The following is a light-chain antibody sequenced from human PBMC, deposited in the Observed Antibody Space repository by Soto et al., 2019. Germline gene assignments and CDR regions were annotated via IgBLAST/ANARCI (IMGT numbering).Light chain of an antibody. Sequence: AIRMTQSPSSLSASTGDRVTITCRASQGISNYLVWYQQKPGKAPKVLIHAASTLQSGVSSRFSGSGSGTDFTLTISSLQSEDFATYYCQQYYTYPWTLGQGNKVEV. V-gene: IGKV1-8*01. CDR2: AAS. CDR3: QQYYTYPWT. CDR1: QGISNY. J-gene: IGKJ1*01.